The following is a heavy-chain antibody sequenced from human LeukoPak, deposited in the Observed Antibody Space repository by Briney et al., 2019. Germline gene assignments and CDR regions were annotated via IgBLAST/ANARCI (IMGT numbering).Heavy chain of an antibody. Sequence: GGSLRLSCAASGFTFSSYSMNWVRQAPGKGLEWVADISSSGTTIHYADSLKGRFTISRDNAKNSLYLQMNSLRAEDTAVYYCAREGGTGGYFDYWGQGILVTVSS. D-gene: IGHD2-15*01. J-gene: IGHJ4*02. V-gene: IGHV3-48*04. CDR1: GFTFSSYS. CDR3: AREGGTGGYFDY. CDR2: ISSSGTTI.